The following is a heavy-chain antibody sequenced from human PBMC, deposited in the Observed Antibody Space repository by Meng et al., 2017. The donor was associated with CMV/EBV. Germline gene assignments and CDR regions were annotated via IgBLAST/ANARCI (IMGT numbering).Heavy chain of an antibody. D-gene: IGHD6-13*01. CDR3: ARVLAAAGNDAFDI. Sequence: ESLKISCTVSGGSISSYYWSWIRQPPGKGLEWIGYIYYSGSTNYNPSLKSRVTISVDTSKNQFSLKLSSVTAADTAVYYCARVLAAAGNDAFDIWGQGTMVTVSS. V-gene: IGHV4-59*01. CDR2: IYYSGST. CDR1: GGSISSYY. J-gene: IGHJ3*02.